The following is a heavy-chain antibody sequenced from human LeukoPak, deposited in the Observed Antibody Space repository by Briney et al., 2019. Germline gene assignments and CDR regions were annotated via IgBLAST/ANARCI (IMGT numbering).Heavy chain of an antibody. V-gene: IGHV3-15*01. CDR1: GFTFSNAW. CDR2: IKDGSGAT. Sequence: KPAGSLRLSCAASGFTFSNAWMTWVRQAPGKGLEWVGRIKDGSGATDYAALVKVRFSISRDDSKNTLYLQMSGLKTEDAAVYYCTTDISFRNVEMSFIRENTFDMWGQGTMVTVSS. CDR3: TTDISFRNVEMSFIRENTFDM. J-gene: IGHJ3*02. D-gene: IGHD5-24*01.